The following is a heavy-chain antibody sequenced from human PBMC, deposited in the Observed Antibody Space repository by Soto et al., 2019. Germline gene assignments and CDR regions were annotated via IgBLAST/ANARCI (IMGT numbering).Heavy chain of an antibody. Sequence: QVQLVQSGAEVKKPGASVKVSCKASGYSFISYDINWVRQATGQGLEWMGWMNPNSGNTGYAQKFHCRVTMTRNTSISTAYMDLSTLRSEGTAVYHCARCLEYSRTFAPWGEGTLVTVSS. CDR3: ARCLEYSRTFAP. J-gene: IGHJ5*02. V-gene: IGHV1-8*01. D-gene: IGHD6-6*01. CDR1: GYSFISYD. CDR2: MNPNSGNT.